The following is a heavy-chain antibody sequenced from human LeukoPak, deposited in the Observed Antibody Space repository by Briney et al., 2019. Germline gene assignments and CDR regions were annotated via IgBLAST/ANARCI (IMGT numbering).Heavy chain of an antibody. CDR2: IYHSGST. CDR1: GYSISSGYY. CDR3: ATSPYYYDSSGYSPFDY. D-gene: IGHD3-22*01. Sequence: SETLSLTCTVSGYSISSGYYWGWIRQPPGKGLEWIGRIYHSGSTYYNPSLKSRVTISVDTSKNQFSLKLSSVIAADTAVYYCATSPYYYDSSGYSPFDYWGQGTLVTVSS. V-gene: IGHV4-38-2*02. J-gene: IGHJ4*02.